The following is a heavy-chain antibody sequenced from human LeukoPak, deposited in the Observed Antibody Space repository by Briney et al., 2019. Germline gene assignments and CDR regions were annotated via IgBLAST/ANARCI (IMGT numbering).Heavy chain of an antibody. CDR3: AKDRVVYYDCWSGSNDY. CDR2: INPKSGDT. Sequence: ASVKVSCKASGYTFTGFYIHWVRQAPGQGLEWMGWINPKSGDTNYAPKFQGRVTMTRDTSISTAYMELNRLRSDDTAVYYCAKDRVVYYDCWSGSNDYWGQGTLVTVSS. CDR1: GYTFTGFY. D-gene: IGHD3-3*01. V-gene: IGHV1-2*02. J-gene: IGHJ4*02.